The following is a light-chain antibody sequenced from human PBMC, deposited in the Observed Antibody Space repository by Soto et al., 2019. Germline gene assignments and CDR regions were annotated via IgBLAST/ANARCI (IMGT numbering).Light chain of an antibody. CDR3: AAWDGSLNGWV. Sequence: QSLLTQAPSVSGTPGQRVTISCSGSSSNIGSNTVSWYQQVPGTAPKVLIYSNVQRPSGVPDRFSGSKSGTSASLAIGGLQSEDEADYYCAAWDGSLNGWVFGGGTKVTVL. CDR1: SSNIGSNT. J-gene: IGLJ3*02. V-gene: IGLV1-44*01. CDR2: SNV.